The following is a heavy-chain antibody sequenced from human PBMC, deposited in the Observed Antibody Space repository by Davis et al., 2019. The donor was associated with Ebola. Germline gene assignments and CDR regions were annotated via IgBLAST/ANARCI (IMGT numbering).Heavy chain of an antibody. D-gene: IGHD6-19*01. CDR2: IYSGGST. J-gene: IGHJ6*02. CDR3: ARIWLYGMDV. CDR1: GGSFSGYY. Sequence: ETLSPTCAVYGGSFSGYYWSWVRQAPGKGLEWVSVIYSGGSTYYADSVTGRFTIPRHNSKNTLYLQMNSLRAEDTAVYYCARIWLYGMDVWGQGTTVTVSS. V-gene: IGHV3-53*04.